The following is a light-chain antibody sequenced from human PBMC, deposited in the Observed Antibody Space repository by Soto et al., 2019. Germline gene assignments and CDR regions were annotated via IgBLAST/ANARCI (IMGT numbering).Light chain of an antibody. CDR2: LNSDGSH. CDR3: QTLGTGIQV. V-gene: IGLV4-69*01. J-gene: IGLJ2*01. CDR1: SGHSSYA. Sequence: QTVVTQSPSASASLGASVKLTCTLSSGHSSYAIAWHQQQPEKGPRYLMKLNSDGSHSKGDGIPDRFSGSSSGAERYLTISSLQSEDEADYYCQTLGTGIQVFGGGTKLTVL.